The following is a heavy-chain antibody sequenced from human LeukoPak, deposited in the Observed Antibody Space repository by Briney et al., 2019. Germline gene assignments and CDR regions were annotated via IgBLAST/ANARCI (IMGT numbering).Heavy chain of an antibody. D-gene: IGHD3-3*01. V-gene: IGHV1-46*01. CDR2: INPSGGST. Sequence: GASVKVSCKASGYTFTSYYMHWVRQAPGQGLEWMGIINPSGGSTSYAQKFQGRVTMTRDTSTSTVYMELSSLRSEDTAVYYCARRGMGIFGVVITDTNWYFDLWGRGTLVTVSS. CDR1: GYTFTSYY. CDR3: ARRGMGIFGVVITDTNWYFDL. J-gene: IGHJ2*01.